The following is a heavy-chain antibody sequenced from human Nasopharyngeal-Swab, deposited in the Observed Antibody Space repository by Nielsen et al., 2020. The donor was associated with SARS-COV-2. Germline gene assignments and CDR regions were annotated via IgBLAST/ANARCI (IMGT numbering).Heavy chain of an antibody. J-gene: IGHJ4*02. CDR2: VRSKAYGGTT. V-gene: IGHV3-49*03. D-gene: IGHD6-19*01. CDR3: TRAGYSSGWAFDY. Sequence: GESLKISCTASGFTFGDYAMSWFRQAPGKGLEWVGFVRSKAYGGTTEYAVSVKGRFTISRDDSKGIAYLQMNSLKTEDTAVYYCTRAGYSSGWAFDYWGQGTLVTVSS. CDR1: GFTFGDYA.